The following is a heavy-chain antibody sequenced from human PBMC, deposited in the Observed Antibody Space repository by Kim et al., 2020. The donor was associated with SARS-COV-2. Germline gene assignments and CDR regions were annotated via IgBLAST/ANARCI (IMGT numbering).Heavy chain of an antibody. V-gene: IGHV1-2*02. CDR1: GYTFTGYY. D-gene: IGHD6-6*01. Sequence: ASVKVSCKASGYTFTGYYMHWVRQAPGQGLEWMGWINPNSGGTNYAQKFQGRVTMTRDTSISTAYMELSRLRSDDTAVYYCARDLSSSSHSDYYYYGMDVWGQGTTVTVSS. J-gene: IGHJ6*02. CDR2: INPNSGGT. CDR3: ARDLSSSSHSDYYYYGMDV.